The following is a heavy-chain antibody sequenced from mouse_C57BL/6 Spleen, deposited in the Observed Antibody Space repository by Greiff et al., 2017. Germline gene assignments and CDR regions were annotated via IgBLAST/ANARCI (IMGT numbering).Heavy chain of an antibody. Sequence: LVESGAELARPGASVKMSCKASGYTFTSYTMHWVKQRPGQGLEWIGNINPSSGYTKYNQKFKDKATLTADKSSSTAYMQLSSLTSEDAAVYYCASSDGNYVGFAYWGQGTLVTVSA. D-gene: IGHD2-1*01. CDR1: GYTFTSYT. CDR3: ASSDGNYVGFAY. CDR2: INPSSGYT. J-gene: IGHJ3*01. V-gene: IGHV1-4*01.